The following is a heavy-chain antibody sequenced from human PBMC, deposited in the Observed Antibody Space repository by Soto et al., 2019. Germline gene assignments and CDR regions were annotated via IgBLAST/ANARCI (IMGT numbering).Heavy chain of an antibody. CDR2: IYYSGST. Sequence: QVQLQESGPGLVKPSQTLSLTCPVSGGSISSGDYYWSWIRQPPGKGLEWIGYIYYSGSTYYNPSLKSRVTISVDTYKNQFSLKLSSVTAADTAVYYCARREDYDFWSGYPSAGAFDIWGQGTTVTVSS. CDR1: GGSISSGDYY. J-gene: IGHJ3*02. D-gene: IGHD3-3*01. V-gene: IGHV4-30-4*01. CDR3: ARREDYDFWSGYPSAGAFDI.